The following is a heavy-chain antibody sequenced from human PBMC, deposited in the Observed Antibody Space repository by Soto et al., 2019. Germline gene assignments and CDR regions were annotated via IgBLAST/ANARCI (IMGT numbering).Heavy chain of an antibody. CDR2: IWYDGSNK. V-gene: IGHV3-33*01. CDR1: GFTFSSYG. Sequence: QVQLVESGGGVVQPGRSLRLSCAASGFTFSSYGMHWVRQAPGKGLEWVAVIWYDGSNKYYADSVKGRFTISRDNSKNTLYLQMNSLRAEDTAVYYCARDAGADYDFTLGYWGQGTLVTVSS. CDR3: ARDAGADYDFTLGY. J-gene: IGHJ4*02. D-gene: IGHD3-3*01.